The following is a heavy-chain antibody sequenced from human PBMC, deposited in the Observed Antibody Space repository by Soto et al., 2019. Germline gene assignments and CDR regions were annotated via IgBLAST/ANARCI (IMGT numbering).Heavy chain of an antibody. CDR1: GGSFSGYY. V-gene: IGHV4-34*01. D-gene: IGHD3-10*01. CDR3: ARGITVVREVIGPPYNWFAP. J-gene: IGHJ5*02. Sequence: QVQLQQWGAGLLKPSETLSLTCAVYGGSFSGYYWSWIRQPPGKGLEWIGEINHSGSTNYNPSLTSVGTTTVDTSKSQSSLTLRSVTAADTAVYYCARGITVVREVIGPPYNWFAPWGQGTLVTVSS. CDR2: INHSGST.